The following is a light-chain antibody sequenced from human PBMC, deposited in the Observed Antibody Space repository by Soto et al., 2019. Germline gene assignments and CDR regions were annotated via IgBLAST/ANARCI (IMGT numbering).Light chain of an antibody. CDR2: GAS. J-gene: IGKJ5*01. CDR1: QSVSSN. V-gene: IGKV3D-15*01. Sequence: EIVMTQSPATLSVSPGERATLSCGSSQSVSSNLAWYQQKPGQAPRLLIYGASSRATGIPDRFSGSGSGTEFTLTISSLQSEDFAVYYCQQYNNWPMYTFGQGTRLEI. CDR3: QQYNNWPMYT.